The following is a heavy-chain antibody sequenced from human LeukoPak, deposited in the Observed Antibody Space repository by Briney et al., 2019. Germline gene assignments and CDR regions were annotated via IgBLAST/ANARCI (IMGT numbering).Heavy chain of an antibody. V-gene: IGHV3-66*01. CDR2: IYSGGST. J-gene: IGHJ1*01. CDR3: ARDLDYGDYVGYFQH. Sequence: GGSLRLSCAASGFTVSSNYMSWVRQAPGKGLEWVSVIYSGGSTYYADSVKGRFTISRDNSKNTLYLQMNSLRAEDTAVYYCARDLDYGDYVGYFQHWGQGTLVTVSS. CDR1: GFTVSSNY. D-gene: IGHD4-17*01.